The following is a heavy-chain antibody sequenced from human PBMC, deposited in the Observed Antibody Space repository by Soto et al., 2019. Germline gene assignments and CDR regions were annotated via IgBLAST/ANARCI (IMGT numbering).Heavy chain of an antibody. CDR3: ARALDGAHFYY. V-gene: IGHV3-30-3*01. CDR2: ISYDGTNK. Sequence: QVQLVESGGGVVQPGRSLRLSCAAYGFTFSGYALHWVRQAPGKGLEWVALISYDGTNKYYADSVKGRFTISRDNSKNTLFLHMISLRAEDTAVYYCARALDGAHFYYWCQGTLVTVSS. J-gene: IGHJ4*02. CDR1: GFTFSGYA.